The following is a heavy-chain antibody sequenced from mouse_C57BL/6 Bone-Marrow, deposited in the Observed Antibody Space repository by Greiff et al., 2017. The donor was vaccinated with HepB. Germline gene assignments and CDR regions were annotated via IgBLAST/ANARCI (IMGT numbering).Heavy chain of an antibody. Sequence: VQLQQSGPELVKPGASVKISCKASGYAFSSSWMNWVKQRPGKGLEWIGRIYPGDGDTNYNGKFKGKATLTADKSSSTAYMQLSSLTSEDSAVYFCANYGSSYRYAMDYWGQGTSVTVSS. J-gene: IGHJ4*01. CDR1: GYAFSSSW. CDR3: ANYGSSYRYAMDY. CDR2: IYPGDGDT. D-gene: IGHD1-1*01. V-gene: IGHV1-82*01.